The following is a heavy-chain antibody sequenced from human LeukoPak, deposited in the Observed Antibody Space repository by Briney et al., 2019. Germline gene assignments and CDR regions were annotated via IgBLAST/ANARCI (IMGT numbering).Heavy chain of an antibody. CDR1: GFFYSSYA. D-gene: IGHD2-15*01. V-gene: IGHV3-23*01. Sequence: PGGSLRLSCAASGFFYSSYAMSWVRQAPGKGLEWVSGISGTGAATYNADSVKGRFTISRDNSKNTLYLQMNSLRAEDTALYYCARSGGSFNGRVYYPDYWGQGTLVAVSS. CDR3: ARSGGSFNGRVYYPDY. J-gene: IGHJ4*02. CDR2: ISGTGAAT.